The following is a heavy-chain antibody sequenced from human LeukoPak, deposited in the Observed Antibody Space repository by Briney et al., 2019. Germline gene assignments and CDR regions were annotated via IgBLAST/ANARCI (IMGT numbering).Heavy chain of an antibody. CDR1: GYTFTSYD. V-gene: IGHV1-8*01. CDR3: ARGPVEAVFGVSTED. Sequence: ASVKVSCKASGYTFTSYDNNWVRQATGQGLEWMGWMNPNSGNTGYAQKFQGRVSMTRDTSMSTAYMELSSLRSEDTAVYYCARGPVEAVFGVSTEDWGQGTTVTVSS. J-gene: IGHJ6*02. D-gene: IGHD3-10*02. CDR2: MNPNSGNT.